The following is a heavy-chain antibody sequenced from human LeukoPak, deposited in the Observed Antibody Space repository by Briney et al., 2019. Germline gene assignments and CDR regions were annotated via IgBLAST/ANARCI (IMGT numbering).Heavy chain of an antibody. CDR2: ISAYNGNT. CDR1: GYTFTGYY. D-gene: IGHD3-22*01. CDR3: ARDLGYYDSSGYS. J-gene: IGHJ4*02. V-gene: IGHV1-18*04. Sequence: ASVKVSCKASGYTFTGYYMHWVRQAPGQGLEWMGWISAYNGNTNYAQKLQGRVTMTTDTSTSTAYMELRSLRSDDTAVYYCARDLGYYDSSGYSWGQGTLVTVSS.